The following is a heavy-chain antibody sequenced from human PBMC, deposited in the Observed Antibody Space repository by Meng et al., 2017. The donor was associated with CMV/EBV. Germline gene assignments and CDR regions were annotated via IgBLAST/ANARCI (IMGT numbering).Heavy chain of an antibody. CDR2: ISWNSGSI. CDR3: AKCHSSSGFYYYYGMDV. V-gene: IGHV3-9*01. Sequence: GGSLRLSCAASGFTFDDYAMHWVRQAPGKGLASVSGISWNSGSIGYADSVKGRFTISRDNAKNSLYLQMNSLRAEDTALYYCAKCHSSSGFYYYYGMDVWGQGTTVTVSS. J-gene: IGHJ6*02. D-gene: IGHD6-6*01. CDR1: GFTFDDYA.